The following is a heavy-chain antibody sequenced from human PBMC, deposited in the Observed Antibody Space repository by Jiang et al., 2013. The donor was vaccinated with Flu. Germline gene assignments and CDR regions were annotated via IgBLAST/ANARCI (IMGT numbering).Heavy chain of an antibody. Sequence: TFSSYAMSWVRQAPGKGLEWVSAISGSGGSTYYADSVKGRFTISRDNSKNTLYLQMNSLRAEDTAVYYCAKDRFRSHVRENSYGQITPFDYWGQGTLVTVSS. J-gene: IGHJ4*02. D-gene: IGHD5-18*01. V-gene: IGHV3-23*01. CDR3: AKDRFRSHVRENSYGQITPFDY. CDR2: ISGSGGST. CDR1: TFSSYA.